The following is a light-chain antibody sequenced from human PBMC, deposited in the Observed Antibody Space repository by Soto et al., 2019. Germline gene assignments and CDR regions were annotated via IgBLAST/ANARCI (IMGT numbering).Light chain of an antibody. V-gene: IGKV3-11*01. J-gene: IGKJ1*01. CDR2: DVS. Sequence: DILLTQSPASLSLFPGERATLSCRASQRLSGYIAWYQQKPGQAPRLVIYDVSTRAFGVPARFSGSGSGTEFTLTISTLEPDDFAVYHCQQRGSPTWTFGEGTKLEIK. CDR3: QQRGSPTWT. CDR1: QRLSGY.